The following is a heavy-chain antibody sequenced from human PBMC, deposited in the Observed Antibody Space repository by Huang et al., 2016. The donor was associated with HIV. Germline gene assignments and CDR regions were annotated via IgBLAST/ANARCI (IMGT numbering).Heavy chain of an antibody. CDR3: ARDPKYHRIGYYRQRRGIDI. D-gene: IGHD3-22*01. Sequence: QIQLMQSGPELKQPGASVKVYCKASVYTFTSYGITWVRQAPGQGPEWMGWISASSGDTEYAQKFQGRVTLTTDTSTNIAYMELRSLRSDDTAKYYCARDPKYHRIGYYRQRRGIDIWGQGTMVIVSS. CDR1: VYTFTSYG. J-gene: IGHJ3*02. CDR2: ISASSGDT. V-gene: IGHV1-18*01.